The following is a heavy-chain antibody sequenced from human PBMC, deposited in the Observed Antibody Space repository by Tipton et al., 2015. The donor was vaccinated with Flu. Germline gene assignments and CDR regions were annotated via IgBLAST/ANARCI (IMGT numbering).Heavy chain of an antibody. CDR3: ARHTGDSVRGIIDY. CDR1: GYSISSGYY. Sequence: TLSLTCVVSGYSISSGYYWGWVRQPPGKGLEWIGTIYHSGSTYYNPSLKSRVTISVDTSKNQFSLKLSSVTAADTAVYYCARHTGDSVRGIIDYWGRGTLVTVSS. CDR2: IYHSGST. D-gene: IGHD3-10*02. J-gene: IGHJ4*02. V-gene: IGHV4-38-2*01.